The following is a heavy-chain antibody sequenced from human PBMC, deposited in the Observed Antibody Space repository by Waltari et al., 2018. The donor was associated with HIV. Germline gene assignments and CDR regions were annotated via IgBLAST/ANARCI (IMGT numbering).Heavy chain of an antibody. D-gene: IGHD3-22*01. CDR3: ARVDPGTMIPDY. Sequence: QVQLQESGPGLVKPSETLSLTCTVSGGYISSYYCSWIRQPPGKGLEWIGYIYYSGSTNYNPSLKSRVTISVDTSKNQFSLKLSSVTAADTAVYYCARVDPGTMIPDYWGQGTLVTVSS. CDR1: GGYISSYY. V-gene: IGHV4-59*01. CDR2: IYYSGST. J-gene: IGHJ4*02.